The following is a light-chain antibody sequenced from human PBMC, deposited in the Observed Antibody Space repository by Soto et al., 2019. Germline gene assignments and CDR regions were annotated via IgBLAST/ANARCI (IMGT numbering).Light chain of an antibody. Sequence: EVVLTQSPATLSLSPRERATLSCRASQSVSSYLAWYQQKPGQAPRLLIYDASNRATGIPARFSGSGSGTDFTLTISSLEPEDFAVYYCQQRSNWPPVTSGQGTRLEIK. CDR3: QQRSNWPPVT. CDR1: QSVSSY. CDR2: DAS. J-gene: IGKJ5*01. V-gene: IGKV3-11*01.